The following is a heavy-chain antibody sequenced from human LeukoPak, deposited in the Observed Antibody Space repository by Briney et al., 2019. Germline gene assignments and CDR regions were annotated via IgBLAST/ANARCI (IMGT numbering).Heavy chain of an antibody. CDR2: IKQDGSEK. V-gene: IGHV3-7*03. Sequence: GGSLRLSCAASGFTFSTFWMSWVRQAPGKGLEWVSNIKQDGSEKYYVDSLKGRFTISRDNSENTLYLQMNSLRAEDTAVYYCAKKGYAGSGTYSYYFDYWGQGTLVTVSS. D-gene: IGHD3-10*01. CDR1: GFTFSTFW. J-gene: IGHJ4*02. CDR3: AKKGYAGSGTYSYYFDY.